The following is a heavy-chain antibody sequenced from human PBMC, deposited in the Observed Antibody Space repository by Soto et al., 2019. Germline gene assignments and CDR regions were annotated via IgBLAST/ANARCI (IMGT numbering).Heavy chain of an antibody. CDR1: GFTFTSSA. D-gene: IGHD2-2*01. CDR3: AALSGSGYCSSTSCYFYYYGMGV. Sequence: GASVKVSCKASGFTFTSSAVQWVRQARGQRLEWIGWIVVGSGNTNYAQKFQERVTITRDMSTSTAYMELSSLRSEDTAVYYCAALSGSGYCSSTSCYFYYYGMGVWGQGTTVTVSS. J-gene: IGHJ6*02. CDR2: IVVGSGNT. V-gene: IGHV1-58*01.